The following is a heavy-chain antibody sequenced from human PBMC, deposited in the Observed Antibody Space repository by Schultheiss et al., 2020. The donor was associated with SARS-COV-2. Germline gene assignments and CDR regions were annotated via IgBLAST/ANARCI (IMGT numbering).Heavy chain of an antibody. J-gene: IGHJ4*02. D-gene: IGHD4-17*01. CDR1: GFTFSSYA. V-gene: IGHV3-23*01. CDR2: ISGSGGST. Sequence: SCAASGFTFSSYAMHWVRQAPGKGLEWVSTISGSGGSTYYADSVKGRFTISRDNSKNTLYLQMNSLRAEDTAVYYCARDRRGDYYFDYWGQGTLVTVSS. CDR3: ARDRRGDYYFDY.